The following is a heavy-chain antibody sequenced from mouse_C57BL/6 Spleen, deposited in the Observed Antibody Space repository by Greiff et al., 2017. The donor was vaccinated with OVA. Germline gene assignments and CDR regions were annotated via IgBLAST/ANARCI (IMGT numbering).Heavy chain of an antibody. CDR2: INPSNGGT. J-gene: IGHJ4*01. CDR3: ARDENYAYAMDY. D-gene: IGHD1-1*01. V-gene: IGHV1-53*01. CDR1: GYTFTSYW. Sequence: QVQLQQPGTELVKPGASVKLSCKASGYTFTSYWMHWVKQRPGQGLEWIGNINPSNGGTNYNEKFKSKATLTVDKSSSTAYMQLSSLTSEDSAVDYCARDENYAYAMDYWGQGTSVTVSS.